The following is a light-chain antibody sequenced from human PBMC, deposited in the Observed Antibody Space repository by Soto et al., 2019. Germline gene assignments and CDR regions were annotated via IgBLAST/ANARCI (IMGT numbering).Light chain of an antibody. CDR3: QQYNNWPTT. CDR2: GAS. CDR1: QSVSSN. V-gene: IGKV3-15*01. Sequence: EIVMTQSPATLSVSPGERATLSCRASQSVSSNLAWYQQKPGQAPRLLIYGASTRATGIPARFSGSGSGTEFTLTLSSLQSEDCAVDYCQQYNNWPTTFGQGTKVEIK. J-gene: IGKJ1*01.